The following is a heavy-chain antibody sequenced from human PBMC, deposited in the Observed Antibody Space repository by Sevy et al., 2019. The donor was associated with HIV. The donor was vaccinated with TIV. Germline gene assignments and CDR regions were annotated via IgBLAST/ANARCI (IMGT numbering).Heavy chain of an antibody. CDR1: GYTFTGYY. CDR3: VRDDRDGYFDY. V-gene: IGHV1-2*02. J-gene: IGHJ4*02. CDR2: INPDSGGP. Sequence: ASVKVSCKASGYTFTGYYMHWVRQAPGQGLEWMGWINPDSGGPNYAPKFQGRVTLTRDTSISTAYMELSRLKSDDTAVYYCVRDDRDGYFDYWGQGNPGHRLL.